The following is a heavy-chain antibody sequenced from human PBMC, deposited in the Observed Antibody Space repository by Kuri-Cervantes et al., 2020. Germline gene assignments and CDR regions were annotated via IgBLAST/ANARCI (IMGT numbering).Heavy chain of an antibody. Sequence: ASVKVSCKASGYTFTSYYMHWVRQAPGQGLEWMGIINPSGGSTSYAQKFQGRVTMTRDTSTSTVYMELSSLRSEDTAVYYCARLDVDTASGFTGGRFDYWGQGTLVTVSS. CDR1: GYTFTSYY. CDR2: INPSGGST. CDR3: ARLDVDTASGFTGGRFDY. V-gene: IGHV1-46*01. D-gene: IGHD5-18*01. J-gene: IGHJ4*02.